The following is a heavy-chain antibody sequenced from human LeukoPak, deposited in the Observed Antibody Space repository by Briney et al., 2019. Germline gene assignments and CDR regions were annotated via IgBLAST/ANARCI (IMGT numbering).Heavy chain of an antibody. CDR2: MNPNSGNT. D-gene: IGHD3-3*01. Sequence: ASVKVSCKASGYTFTSYDINWVRQATGQGLEWMGWMNPNSGNTGYAQKFQGRVTMPRNTSISTAYMELSSLRSEDTAVYYCARWTELRFLEWFKYYYYGMDVWGQGTTVTVSS. CDR3: ARWTELRFLEWFKYYYYGMDV. CDR1: GYTFTSYD. V-gene: IGHV1-8*01. J-gene: IGHJ6*02.